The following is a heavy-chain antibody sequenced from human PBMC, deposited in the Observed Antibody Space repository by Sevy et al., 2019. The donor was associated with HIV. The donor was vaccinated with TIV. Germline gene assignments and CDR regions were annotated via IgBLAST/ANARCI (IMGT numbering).Heavy chain of an antibody. D-gene: IGHD3-3*01. Sequence: SETLSLTCSISGGSISKIGNYWGWVRQPPGERLEWIGDIFHTGKTNYNPSLKSRVTISLDTSKNQFSLKLSSVTAADTAVYYCAKIYDYWGPGALVTVSS. V-gene: IGHV4-39*01. J-gene: IGHJ4*02. CDR2: IFHTGKT. CDR3: AKIYDY. CDR1: GGSISKIGNY.